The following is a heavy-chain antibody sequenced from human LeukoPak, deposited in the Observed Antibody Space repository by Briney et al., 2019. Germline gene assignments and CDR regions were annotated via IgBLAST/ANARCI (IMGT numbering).Heavy chain of an antibody. V-gene: IGHV1-69*05. CDR2: IIPIFGTA. J-gene: IGHJ1*01. Sequence: SVKVSCKASGGTFSSYAISWVRQASGQGLEWMGRIIPIFGTANYAQKFQGRVTITTDESTSTAYMELSSLRSEDTAVYYCARDLDGSEAFQHWGQGTLVTVSS. CDR3: ARDLDGSEAFQH. D-gene: IGHD3-10*01. CDR1: GGTFSSYA.